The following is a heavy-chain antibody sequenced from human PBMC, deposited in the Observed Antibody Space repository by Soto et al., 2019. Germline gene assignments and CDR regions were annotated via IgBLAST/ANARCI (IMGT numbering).Heavy chain of an antibody. J-gene: IGHJ6*02. CDR3: ERVESGERHYYYYYGMDV. CDR1: GGTFSSYA. V-gene: IGHV1-69*13. CDR2: IIPIFGTA. Sequence: SVKVSCKASGGTFSSYAISWVRQAPGQGLEWMGGIIPIFGTANYAQKFQGRVTITADESTSTAYMELSSLRSEDTAVYYCERVESGERHYYYYYGMDVWGQGTTVTVSS.